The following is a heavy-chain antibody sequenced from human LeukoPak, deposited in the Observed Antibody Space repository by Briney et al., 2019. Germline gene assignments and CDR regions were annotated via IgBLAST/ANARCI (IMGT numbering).Heavy chain of an antibody. Sequence: GASVKVSCKASGYTFTSYGISWVRQAPGQGLEWTGWISAYNGNTNYAQKLQGRVTMTTDTSTSTAYMELRSLRSDDTAVYYCARGNPIGYCSSTSCRDAGNWFDPWGQGTLVTVSS. J-gene: IGHJ5*02. CDR2: ISAYNGNT. V-gene: IGHV1-18*01. D-gene: IGHD2-2*01. CDR1: GYTFTSYG. CDR3: ARGNPIGYCSSTSCRDAGNWFDP.